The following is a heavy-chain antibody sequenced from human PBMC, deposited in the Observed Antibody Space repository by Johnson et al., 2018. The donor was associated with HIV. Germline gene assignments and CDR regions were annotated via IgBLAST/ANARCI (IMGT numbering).Heavy chain of an antibody. CDR3: ARDPDVTPGAFDI. V-gene: IGHV3-30-3*01. CDR1: GFTFGSYA. Sequence: VQLVESGGGVVQPGRSLRLSCAASGFTFGSYAMHWVRQAPGKGLEWVAVISYDGSNKYYADSVKGRFTVSRDNSKNTLYLQINSLRPEDTAVYYCARDPDVTPGAFDIWGQGTMVTVSS. CDR2: ISYDGSNK. D-gene: IGHD2-15*01. J-gene: IGHJ3*02.